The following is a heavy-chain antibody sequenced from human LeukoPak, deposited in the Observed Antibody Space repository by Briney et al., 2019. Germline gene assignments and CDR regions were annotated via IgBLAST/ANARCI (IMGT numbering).Heavy chain of an antibody. J-gene: IGHJ5*02. CDR3: ARLRSSDIWCDP. Sequence: ALMKVSCRASGYSFTSYDINWVRQSIGQRLEWMGWMNPNSGNTGYAQKFQGRVTMTRNTSISTAYMELSSLRSEDTAVYYCARLRSSDIWCDPWGQGTLVTVSS. CDR2: MNPNSGNT. D-gene: IGHD6-13*01. V-gene: IGHV1-8*01. CDR1: GYSFTSYD.